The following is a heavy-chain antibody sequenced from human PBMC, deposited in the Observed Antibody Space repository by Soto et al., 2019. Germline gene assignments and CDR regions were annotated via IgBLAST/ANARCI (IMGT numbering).Heavy chain of an antibody. CDR1: GYSFTIYW. V-gene: IGHV5-51*01. CDR2: IYPGDSDT. D-gene: IGHD3-10*01. Sequence: PGESLKISCKGSGYSFTIYWIGWVRQMPGKGLEWMGIIYPGDSDTRYSPSFQGQVTISADKSISTAYLQWSSLKASDTAMYYCARQGXWFGEFQLYYYYYGMDVWGQGTTVTVSS. J-gene: IGHJ6*02. CDR3: ARQGXWFGEFQLYYYYYGMDV.